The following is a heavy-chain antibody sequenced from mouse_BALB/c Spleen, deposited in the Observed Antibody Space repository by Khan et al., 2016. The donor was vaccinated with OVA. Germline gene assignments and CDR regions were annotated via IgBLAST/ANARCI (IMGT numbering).Heavy chain of an antibody. D-gene: IGHD2-14*01. J-gene: IGHJ2*01. V-gene: IGHV3-2*02. CDR3: ACIRFYYRYSFFYY. Sequence: EVQLQESGPGLVKPSQSLSLTCTVTAYSITSDYAWTWIRQFPGNKLEWMGYISYSGSTSYNPSLKSRISITRDTSKNQFFLQLISVTTEDTATYYCACIRFYYRYSFFYYWGQGTTLTVSS. CDR1: AYSITSDYA. CDR2: ISYSGST.